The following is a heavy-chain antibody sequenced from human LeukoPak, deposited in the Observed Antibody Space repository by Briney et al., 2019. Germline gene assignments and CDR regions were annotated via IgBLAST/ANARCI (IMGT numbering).Heavy chain of an antibody. D-gene: IGHD3-10*01. CDR3: ARDARWFGERGNWFDP. CDR2: IYHSGST. V-gene: IGHV4-38-2*02. Sequence: SETLSLTCTVSGYSIGSGYYWGWIRQPPGKGLEWIGSIYHSGSTYYNPSLKSRVTISVDTSKNQFSLKLSSVTAADTAVYYCARDARWFGERGNWFDPWGQGTLVTVSS. CDR1: GYSIGSGYY. J-gene: IGHJ5*02.